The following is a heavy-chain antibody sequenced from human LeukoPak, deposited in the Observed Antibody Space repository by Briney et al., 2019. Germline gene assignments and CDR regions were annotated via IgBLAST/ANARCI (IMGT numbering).Heavy chain of an antibody. CDR3: AIVTGYYVPPDY. J-gene: IGHJ4*02. Sequence: GASVKVSCKASGGTFSSYAISWVRQAPGQGLEWMGWMNPNSGNTGYAQKFQGRVTMTRNTSISTAYMELSSLRSEDTAVYYCAIVTGYYVPPDYWGQGTLVTVSS. CDR2: MNPNSGNT. V-gene: IGHV1-8*02. D-gene: IGHD3-9*01. CDR1: GGTFSSYA.